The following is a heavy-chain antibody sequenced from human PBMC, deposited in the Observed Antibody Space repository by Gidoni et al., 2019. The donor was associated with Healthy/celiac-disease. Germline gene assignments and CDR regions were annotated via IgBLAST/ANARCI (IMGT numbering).Heavy chain of an antibody. V-gene: IGHV3-15*07. CDR1: GFTFRNAW. J-gene: IGHJ6*02. Sequence: EVQLVESGGGLSKPGGSLRLSCPASGFTFRNAWLNWVPPAPGKGLEWVGRIKSKTDGETTDYAAPVKGRFTISRDDSKNTLYLQMNSLKTEDTAVYYCTTEFAQQLVVRGLYYYYGMDVWGQGTTVTVSS. D-gene: IGHD6-13*01. CDR2: IKSKTDGETT. CDR3: TTEFAQQLVVRGLYYYYGMDV.